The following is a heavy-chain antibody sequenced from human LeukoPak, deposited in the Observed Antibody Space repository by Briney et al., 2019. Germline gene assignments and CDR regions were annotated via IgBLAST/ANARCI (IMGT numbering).Heavy chain of an antibody. V-gene: IGHV4-4*07. Sequence: SETLSLTCTVSGGSISSYYWSWIRQPAGKGLEWIGRTYTSGSTNYNPSLKSRVTMSVDTSKNQFSLKLSSVTAADTAVYYCARDKSYDILTGHNWFDPWGQGTLVTVSS. D-gene: IGHD3-9*01. CDR1: GGSISSYY. J-gene: IGHJ5*02. CDR2: TYTSGST. CDR3: ARDKSYDILTGHNWFDP.